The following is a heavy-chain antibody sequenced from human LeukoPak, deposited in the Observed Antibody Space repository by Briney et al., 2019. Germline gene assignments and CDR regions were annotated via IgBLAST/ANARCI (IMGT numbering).Heavy chain of an antibody. Sequence: GGSLRLSCAASGFTFSSYAMSWVRQAPGKGLEWVSAISGSGGSTYYADSVKGRFTISRDNSKNTLYLQMNSLRAEDTAVYYCAKSPRYIVVVPAAMDYWGQGTLVTVSS. V-gene: IGHV3-23*01. J-gene: IGHJ4*02. CDR3: AKSPRYIVVVPAAMDY. CDR2: ISGSGGST. D-gene: IGHD2-2*01. CDR1: GFTFSSYA.